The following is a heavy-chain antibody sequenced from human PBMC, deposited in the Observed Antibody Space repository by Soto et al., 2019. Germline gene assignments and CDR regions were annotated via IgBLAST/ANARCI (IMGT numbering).Heavy chain of an antibody. CDR1: GFTFSSYA. V-gene: IGHV3-7*01. CDR3: ARAMVRGVAAGYYYGMDV. Sequence: PGGSLRLSCAASGFTFSSYAMSWVRQAPGKGPEWLANIKQDGSERYYVDSVKGRFTISRDNSKNTLYLQMNSLRAEDTAVYYCARAMVRGVAAGYYYGMDVWGQGTTVTVSS. D-gene: IGHD3-10*01. J-gene: IGHJ6*02. CDR2: IKQDGSER.